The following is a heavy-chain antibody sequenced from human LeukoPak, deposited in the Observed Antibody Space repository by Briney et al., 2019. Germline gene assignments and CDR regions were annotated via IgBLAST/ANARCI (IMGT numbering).Heavy chain of an antibody. CDR2: IYSGGST. CDR3: ARDSPIVGAISD. Sequence: LSLTCAVYGGSFSGYYWSWIRQPPGKGLEWVSVIYSGGSTYYADSVKGRFTISRDNSKNTLYLQMNSLRAEDTAVYYCARDSPIVGAISDWGQGTLVTVSS. V-gene: IGHV3-53*01. CDR1: GGSFSGYY. J-gene: IGHJ4*02. D-gene: IGHD1-26*01.